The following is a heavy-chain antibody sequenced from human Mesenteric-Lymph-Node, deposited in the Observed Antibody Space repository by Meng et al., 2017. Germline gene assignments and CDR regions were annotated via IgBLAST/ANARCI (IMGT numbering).Heavy chain of an antibody. CDR1: GFTFSSYA. CDR2: IKSKTDGGTT. V-gene: IGHV3-15*01. J-gene: IGHJ6*02. CDR3: TTSVDYDSSGYPYYYYYGMDV. D-gene: IGHD3-22*01. Sequence: GESLKISCAASGFTFSSYAMSWVRQAPGKGLEWVGRIKSKTDGGTTDYAAPVKGRFTISRDDSKNTLYLQMNSLKTEDTAVYYCTTSVDYDSSGYPYYYYYGMDVWGQGTTVTVSS.